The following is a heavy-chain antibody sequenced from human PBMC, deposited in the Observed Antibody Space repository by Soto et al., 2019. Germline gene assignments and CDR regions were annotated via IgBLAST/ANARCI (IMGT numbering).Heavy chain of an antibody. CDR1: GSIFSNFA. CDR2: ISSSGDTT. D-gene: IGHD4-17*01. J-gene: IGHJ3*02. CDR3: AHPRGYGVFDAIDI. Sequence: EVQLLQTGGALVQPGGPLALSLAASGSIFSNFARIWVRQTPGRGREWVSAISSSGDTTFYAESVRGRFTIYRDDSIDTVYLQMRCLRVVDTAVHYCAHPRGYGVFDAIDIWGQVTKVTVSS. V-gene: IGHV3-23*01.